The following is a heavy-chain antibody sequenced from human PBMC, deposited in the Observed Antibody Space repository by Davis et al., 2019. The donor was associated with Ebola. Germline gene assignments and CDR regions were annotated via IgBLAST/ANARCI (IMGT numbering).Heavy chain of an antibody. Sequence: GESLKISCAASGFTFSSYAMSWVRQAPGKGLEWVSAISGSGGSTYYADSVKGRFTISRDDSKNTAYLQMNSLKTEDTAVYYCWWIAGGFDYWGQGTLVTVSS. J-gene: IGHJ4*02. CDR2: ISGSGGST. V-gene: IGHV3-23*01. CDR1: GFTFSSYA. D-gene: IGHD2-15*01. CDR3: WWIAGGFDY.